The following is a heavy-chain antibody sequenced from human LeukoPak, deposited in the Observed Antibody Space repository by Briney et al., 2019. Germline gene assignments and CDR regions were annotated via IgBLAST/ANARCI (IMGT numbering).Heavy chain of an antibody. Sequence: PGGSLRLSCAASGFIVSSNYMSWVRQAPGKGLEWVSVIYSGDTTYYADSVKGRFTISRDNSKNTLHLQVNSLRAEDTAVYYCAKGGRSSGGFDYWGQGTLVTVSS. CDR2: IYSGDTT. V-gene: IGHV3-53*01. D-gene: IGHD6-13*01. CDR1: GFIVSSNY. J-gene: IGHJ4*02. CDR3: AKGGRSSGGFDY.